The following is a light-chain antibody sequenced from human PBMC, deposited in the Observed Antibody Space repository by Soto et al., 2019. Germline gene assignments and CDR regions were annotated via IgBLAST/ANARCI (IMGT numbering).Light chain of an antibody. CDR3: SSYTSSTTVV. V-gene: IGLV2-14*01. CDR1: SNDIGGYNY. Sequence: QSALTQPASVSGSPGQSITISCSGTSNDIGGYNYVSWYQHHPGKAPKLMIFEVTNRPSGVSNRFSGSKSGNTASLTISGLQPEDEADYYCSSYTSSTTVVFGGRTKLTVL. CDR2: EVT. J-gene: IGLJ2*01.